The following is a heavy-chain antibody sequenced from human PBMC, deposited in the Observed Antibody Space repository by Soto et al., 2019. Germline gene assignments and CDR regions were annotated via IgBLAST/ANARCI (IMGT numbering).Heavy chain of an antibody. D-gene: IGHD3-9*01. CDR3: ARRHYDILTGYPNTDY. J-gene: IGHJ4*02. Sequence: QVQLVQSGAEVKKPGASVKVSCKASGYTFTSYGISCVRQAPGQGLEWMGWISAYNGNTNYAQKLQGRVTITTDTYTSKAYMQLRSLRSDDTAVYYCARRHYDILTGYPNTDYWGQGTLVAVSS. V-gene: IGHV1-18*01. CDR2: ISAYNGNT. CDR1: GYTFTSYG.